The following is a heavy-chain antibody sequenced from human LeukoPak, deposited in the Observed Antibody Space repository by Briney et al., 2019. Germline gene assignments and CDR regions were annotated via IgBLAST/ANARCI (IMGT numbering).Heavy chain of an antibody. V-gene: IGHV3-23*01. D-gene: IGHD6-19*01. Sequence: GGSLRLSCAVSGFTISNYGMSWVRQAPGKGLEWVSAISTSGDTEYYADSVKGRFIISRDTSRNTLYLQVNSLRVEDTALYYYAQGYSSGWYPRWGQGTLVTVSS. CDR2: ISTSGDTE. CDR3: AQGYSSGWYPR. CDR1: GFTISNYG. J-gene: IGHJ4*02.